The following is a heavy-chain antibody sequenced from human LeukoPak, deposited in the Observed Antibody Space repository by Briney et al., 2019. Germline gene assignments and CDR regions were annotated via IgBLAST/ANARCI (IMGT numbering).Heavy chain of an antibody. CDR2: ISGDGGST. CDR1: GFTFDDYA. D-gene: IGHD7-27*01. CDR3: AKGTNRGRGPYFDY. Sequence: GGPLRLSCAASGFTFDDYAMHWVRQTPGKGLEWVSLISGDGGSTYYADSVKGRFTISRDDSKNSLYLQMNSLRAEDTAFYYCAKGTNRGRGPYFDYWGQGNLVTVSS. J-gene: IGHJ4*02. V-gene: IGHV3-43*02.